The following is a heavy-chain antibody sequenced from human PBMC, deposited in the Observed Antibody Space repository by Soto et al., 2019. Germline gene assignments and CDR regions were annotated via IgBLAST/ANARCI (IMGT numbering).Heavy chain of an antibody. CDR1: GVSISSGGYY. V-gene: IGHV4-31*03. Sequence: SETLSLTCTVSGVSISSGGYYWSWIRQHPGKGLEWIGYIYYSGSTYYDPSLKSRVTITVDTSKTQFSLKLSSVTAADTAVYYCARGYGSGSPDAFDIWGQGTMVTVSS. CDR3: ARGYGSGSPDAFDI. CDR2: IYYSGST. D-gene: IGHD3-10*01. J-gene: IGHJ3*02.